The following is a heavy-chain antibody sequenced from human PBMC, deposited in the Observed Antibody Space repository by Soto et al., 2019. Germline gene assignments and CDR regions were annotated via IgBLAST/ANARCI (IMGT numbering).Heavy chain of an antibody. J-gene: IGHJ5*02. CDR3: ARGRLSLYLVATTQRGFDP. D-gene: IGHD5-12*01. CDR1: GGSFRGYY. Sequence: QVQLQQWGAGLLKPSETLSLTCAVYGGSFRGYYWSWIRQPPGKGLEWIGEINHSGSTNYNPSLKRRVTISVDTSKNQFSLNLNSVTAADTAVYYCARGRLSLYLVATTQRGFDPWGQGTLVTVSS. V-gene: IGHV4-34*01. CDR2: INHSGST.